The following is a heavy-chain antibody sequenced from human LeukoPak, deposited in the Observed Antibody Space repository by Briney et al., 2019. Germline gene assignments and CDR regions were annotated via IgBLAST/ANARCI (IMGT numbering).Heavy chain of an antibody. D-gene: IGHD3-22*01. CDR1: GGTFSSYA. J-gene: IGHJ5*02. Sequence: GSSVKVSCKASGGTFSSYAISWLRQAPGQGLEWMGGIIPIFGTANYAQKFQGRVTITTDESTSTAYMELSSLRSEDTAVYYCARDYYDSSGYSINWFDPWGQGTLVTVSS. V-gene: IGHV1-69*05. CDR3: ARDYYDSSGYSINWFDP. CDR2: IIPIFGTA.